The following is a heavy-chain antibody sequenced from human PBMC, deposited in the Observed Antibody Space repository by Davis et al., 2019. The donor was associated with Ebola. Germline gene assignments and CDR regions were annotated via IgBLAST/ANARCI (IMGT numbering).Heavy chain of an antibody. CDR2: IVVGSGNT. J-gene: IGHJ5*02. CDR1: GFTFTSSA. V-gene: IGHV1-58*01. D-gene: IGHD6-19*01. Sequence: SVKVSCKASGFTFTSSAVQWVRQARGQRLEWIGWIVVGSGNTNYAQKFQERVTITRDMSTSTAYMELSSLRSEDTAVYYCARDLSFTAVAGNNWFDPWGQGTLVTVSS. CDR3: ARDLSFTAVAGNNWFDP.